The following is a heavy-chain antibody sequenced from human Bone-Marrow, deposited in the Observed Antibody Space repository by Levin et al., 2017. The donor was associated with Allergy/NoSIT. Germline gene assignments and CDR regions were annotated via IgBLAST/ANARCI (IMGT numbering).Heavy chain of an antibody. CDR2: IFYSGST. Sequence: SQTLSLTCTVSGGSISSYYWSWLRQPPGKGLEWIGYIFYSGSTNYIPSLESRVTISVDTSKNQFSLKLSSVTAADTAVYYCARRVAYGSGSYSYDYWGQGILVTVSS. CDR3: ARRVAYGSGSYSYDY. V-gene: IGHV4-59*01. J-gene: IGHJ4*02. D-gene: IGHD3-10*01. CDR1: GGSISSYY.